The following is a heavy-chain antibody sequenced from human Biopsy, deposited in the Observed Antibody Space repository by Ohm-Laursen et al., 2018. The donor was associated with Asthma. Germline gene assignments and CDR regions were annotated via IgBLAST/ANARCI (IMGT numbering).Heavy chain of an antibody. J-gene: IGHJ6*02. CDR3: ARGYSGSDRIVYYYSGLEV. CDR2: LIPVLGTP. CDR1: GDSFSNYA. V-gene: IGHV1-69*13. D-gene: IGHD5-12*01. Sequence: SVKVSCKASGDSFSNYAISWVRQAPGQGLEWMGGLIPVLGTPDHAQMFEGRVTITADESTSTAYVELSSLSSEDAAVYYCARGYSGSDRIVYYYSGLEVWGQGTTVTVSS.